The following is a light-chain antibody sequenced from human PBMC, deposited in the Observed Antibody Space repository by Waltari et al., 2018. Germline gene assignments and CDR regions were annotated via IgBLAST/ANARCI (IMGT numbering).Light chain of an antibody. V-gene: IGKV1-39*01. CDR3: QQSYSTPYT. CDR2: AAS. CDR1: QSISSY. J-gene: IGKJ2*01. Sequence: DIQMTQSPSSLSASVGDRVTITCRASQSISSYLNGYQKKPGKAPKLLIYAASSLQSGVPSRFSGSGSGTDFTLTISSLQPEDFATYYCQQSYSTPYTFGQGTKLEIK.